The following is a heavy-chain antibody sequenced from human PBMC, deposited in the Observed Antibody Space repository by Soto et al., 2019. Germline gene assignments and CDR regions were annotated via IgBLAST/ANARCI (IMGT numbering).Heavy chain of an antibody. Sequence: QVQLVQSGAEVKKPGSSVKVSCKASGGTFSSYAISWVRQAPGQGLEWMGGIIPIFGTANYAQKFQGRVTITADESTSTAYMELSSLRSEDTAVYYCASANLYSSSWDGDYWGQGTVVTVSS. CDR2: IIPIFGTA. J-gene: IGHJ4*02. D-gene: IGHD6-13*01. V-gene: IGHV1-69*12. CDR1: GGTFSSYA. CDR3: ASANLYSSSWDGDY.